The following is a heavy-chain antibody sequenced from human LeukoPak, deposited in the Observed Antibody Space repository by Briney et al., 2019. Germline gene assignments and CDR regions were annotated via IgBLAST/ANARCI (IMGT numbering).Heavy chain of an antibody. J-gene: IGHJ4*02. CDR1: GFTFSNYG. V-gene: IGHV3-48*04. CDR2: ISSSSSTI. Sequence: SGGSLRLSCATSGFTFSNYGMSWVRQAPGKGLEWVSYISSSSSTIYYADSVKGRFTISRDNAKNSLYLQMNSLRAEDTAVYYCASLVYWGQGTLVTVSS. CDR3: ASLVY.